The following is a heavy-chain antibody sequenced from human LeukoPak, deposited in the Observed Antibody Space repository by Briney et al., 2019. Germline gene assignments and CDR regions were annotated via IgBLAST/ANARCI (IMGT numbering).Heavy chain of an antibody. CDR3: ARSGNYRWDY. Sequence: PRGSLRLSCAASGFTFTSYWMHWVRQAPPEGLLWVSRIKQDGRATSYADSVSGRFTISRDDAKNTVYLQMNGLRAEDTAVYYGARSGNYRWDYWGQGTLVTVSS. CDR1: GFTFTSYW. CDR2: IKQDGRAT. V-gene: IGHV3-74*01. J-gene: IGHJ4*02. D-gene: IGHD1-7*01.